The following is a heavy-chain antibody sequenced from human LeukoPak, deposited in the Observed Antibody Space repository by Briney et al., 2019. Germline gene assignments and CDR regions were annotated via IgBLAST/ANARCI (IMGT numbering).Heavy chain of an antibody. Sequence: HPGGSLRLSCAASGFTFSSYAMSWVRQAPGKGLEWVSAISGSGGSTYYADSVKGRFTISRDNSKNTLYLQMNSLRAEDTAVYYCAKASGPADYYDSSGYYYPTGYFDYWGQGTLVTVSS. V-gene: IGHV3-23*01. D-gene: IGHD3-22*01. CDR2: ISGSGGST. CDR1: GFTFSSYA. CDR3: AKASGPADYYDSSGYYYPTGYFDY. J-gene: IGHJ4*02.